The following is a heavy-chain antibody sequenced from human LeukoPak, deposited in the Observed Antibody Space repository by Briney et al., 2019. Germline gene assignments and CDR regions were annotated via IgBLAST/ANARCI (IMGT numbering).Heavy chain of an antibody. Sequence: GGSLRLSCAASGFTFDDYAMHWVRQAPGKGLEWVSGISWNSGSIGYADSVKGRFTISRDNDKNSLYLQMNSLRAEDTALYYCAKAQAYYDFWSGSHGPFDYWGQGTLVTVSS. V-gene: IGHV3-9*01. CDR3: AKAQAYYDFWSGSHGPFDY. D-gene: IGHD3-3*01. CDR1: GFTFDDYA. J-gene: IGHJ4*02. CDR2: ISWNSGSI.